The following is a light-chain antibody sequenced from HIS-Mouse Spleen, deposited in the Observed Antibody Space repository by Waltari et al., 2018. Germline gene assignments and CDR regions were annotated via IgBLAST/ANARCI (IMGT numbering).Light chain of an antibody. CDR2: MNN. CDR3: AAWDDSLSGPV. J-gene: IGLJ3*02. CDR1: RPHDGRNY. Sequence: QSVLTQPPSASGTPGQRVTISCSGSRPHDGRNYVTLYLQRPGTAPKLLSYMNNHRPSGVPDRFSGSKSGTSASLAISGLRSEDEADYYCAAWDDSLSGPVFGGGTKLTVL. V-gene: IGLV1-47*01.